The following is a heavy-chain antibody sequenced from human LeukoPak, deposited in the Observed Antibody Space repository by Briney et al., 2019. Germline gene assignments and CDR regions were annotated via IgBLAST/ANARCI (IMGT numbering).Heavy chain of an antibody. V-gene: IGHV4-39*07. D-gene: IGHD1-14*01. CDR3: ARGRRGPNRRYDAFDI. J-gene: IGHJ3*02. CDR1: GGSISSSSYY. CDR2: INHSGST. Sequence: PSETLSLTCTVSGGSISSSSYYWGWIRQPPGKGLEWIGEINHSGSTNYNPSLKSRVTISVDTSKNQFSLKLSSVTAADTAVYYCARGRRGPNRRYDAFDIWGQGTMVTVSS.